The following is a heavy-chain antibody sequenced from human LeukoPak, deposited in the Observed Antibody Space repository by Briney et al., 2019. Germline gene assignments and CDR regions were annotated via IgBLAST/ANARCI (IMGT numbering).Heavy chain of an antibody. CDR1: GFTFSSYS. CDR3: ARVVTGVVVAATSWFDP. CDR2: ISSSSSSYI. V-gene: IGHV3-21*01. Sequence: PGGSLRLSCAASGFTFSSYSMNWVRQAPGKGLEWVSSISSSSSSYIYYADSVKGRFTISRDNAKNSLYLQMNSLRAEDTAVYYCARVVTGVVVAATSWFDPWGQGTLVTVSS. D-gene: IGHD2-15*01. J-gene: IGHJ5*02.